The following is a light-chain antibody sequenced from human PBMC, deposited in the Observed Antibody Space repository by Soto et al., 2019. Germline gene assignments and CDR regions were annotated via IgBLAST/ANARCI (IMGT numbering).Light chain of an antibody. CDR1: QDISNF. J-gene: IGKJ4*01. CDR3: QQHDNLPA. V-gene: IGKV1-33*01. Sequence: DLRMTQSPSSLSASVGDRVTITCRASQDISNFLNWYQQKTGKAPKLLVYDATKLETGGPSRFGGGGSGTDFTLTISILQPEDIATYYCQQHDNLPAFGGGTKVEIK. CDR2: DAT.